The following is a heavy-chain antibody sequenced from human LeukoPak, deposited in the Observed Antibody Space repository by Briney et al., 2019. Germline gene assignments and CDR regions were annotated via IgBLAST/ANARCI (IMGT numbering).Heavy chain of an antibody. V-gene: IGHV3-11*01. CDR1: GFTFSDYY. Sequence: GGSLRLSCAASGFTFSDYYTNWIRQAPGKGLEWVSYISSSGSTIYYADSVKGRFTISRDNAKNSLYLRMNSLRAEDTAVYYCAREGVGATYYFDYWGQGTLVTVSS. CDR3: AREGVGATYYFDY. CDR2: ISSSGSTI. D-gene: IGHD1-26*01. J-gene: IGHJ4*02.